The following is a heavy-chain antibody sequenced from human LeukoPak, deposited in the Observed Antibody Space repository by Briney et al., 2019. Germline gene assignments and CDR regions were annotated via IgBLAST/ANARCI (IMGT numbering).Heavy chain of an antibody. D-gene: IGHD6-6*01. CDR2: IDSGGSSI. CDR3: ARVGREYSSSSPPDY. V-gene: IGHV3-74*01. Sequence: GGSLRLSCAASGFTFSSYWMHWVRQVPGKGLVWVSRIDSGGSSILYADSVRGRFTISRDNAKNTLYLQMNSLRVEDTAMYYCARVGREYSSSSPPDYWGQGTLVTVSS. CDR1: GFTFSSYW. J-gene: IGHJ4*02.